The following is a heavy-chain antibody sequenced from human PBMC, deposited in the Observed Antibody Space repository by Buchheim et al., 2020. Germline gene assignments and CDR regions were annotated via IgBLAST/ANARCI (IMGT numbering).Heavy chain of an antibody. CDR3: AKDVQYSYDQEDWFDP. CDR2: ISGSGGST. V-gene: IGHV3-23*01. J-gene: IGHJ5*02. Sequence: EVQLLESGGGLVQPGGSLRLSCAASGFTFSSYAMSWVRQAPGKGLEWVSAISGSGGSTYYADSVKGRFTISRGNSKNTMYLQMNSLRAEDTAVYYCAKDVQYSYDQEDWFDPWGQGTL. D-gene: IGHD5-18*01. CDR1: GFTFSSYA.